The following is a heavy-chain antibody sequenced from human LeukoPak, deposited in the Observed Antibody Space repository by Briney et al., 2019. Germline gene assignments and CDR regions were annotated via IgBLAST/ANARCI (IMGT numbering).Heavy chain of an antibody. Sequence: SETLSLTCTVSGGSISSYYWSWIRQPPGKGLEWIGYIYYSGSTNYNPSLKSRVTISVDTSKNQFSLKLSSVTAADTAVYYCARAKPYIAVASTELDFDTWGQGTLVTVSS. CDR1: GGSISSYY. D-gene: IGHD6-19*01. CDR3: ARAKPYIAVASTELDFDT. J-gene: IGHJ4*02. CDR2: IYYSGST. V-gene: IGHV4-59*01.